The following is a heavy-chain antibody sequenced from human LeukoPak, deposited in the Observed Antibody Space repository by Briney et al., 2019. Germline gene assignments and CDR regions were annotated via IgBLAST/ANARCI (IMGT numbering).Heavy chain of an antibody. Sequence: PGGSLRLSCAASGFXFSSYAISWVRQAPGKGLEWVSAISGSGGSTYYADSVKGRFTISRDNSKNTLYLQMNSLRAEDTAVYYCAKDPEDGYSNFDYWGQGTLVTVSS. CDR1: GFXFSSYA. J-gene: IGHJ4*02. CDR2: ISGSGGST. D-gene: IGHD5-24*01. V-gene: IGHV3-23*01. CDR3: AKDPEDGYSNFDY.